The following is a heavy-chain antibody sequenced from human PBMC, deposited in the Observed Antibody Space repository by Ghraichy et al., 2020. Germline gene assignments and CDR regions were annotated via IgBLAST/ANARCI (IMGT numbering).Heavy chain of an antibody. CDR3: ASCYDSSGYYSDGDAFDI. V-gene: IGHV3-7*01. CDR2: IKQDGSEK. J-gene: IGHJ3*02. D-gene: IGHD3-22*01. Sequence: GGSLRLSCAASGFTFSSYWMSWVRQAPGKGLEWVANIKQDGSEKYYVDSVKGRFTISRDNAKNSLYLQMNSLRAEDTAVYYCASCYDSSGYYSDGDAFDIWGQGTMVTVSS. CDR1: GFTFSSYW.